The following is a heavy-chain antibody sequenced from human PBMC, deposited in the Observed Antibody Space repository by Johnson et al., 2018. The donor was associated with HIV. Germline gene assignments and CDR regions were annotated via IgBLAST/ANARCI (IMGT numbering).Heavy chain of an antibody. CDR3: ARANSYGDYRAKAFDI. D-gene: IGHD4-17*01. V-gene: IGHV3-20*04. CDR2: INWNGGST. Sequence: VQLVESGGGVVRPGGSLRLSCAASGFTFDDYAMNWVRQAPGKGLEWVSGINWNGGSTGYADSVKGRFTISRDNAKNSLYLQMNSLRAEDTALYYCARANSYGDYRAKAFDIWGQGTMVTVSS. J-gene: IGHJ3*02. CDR1: GFTFDDYA.